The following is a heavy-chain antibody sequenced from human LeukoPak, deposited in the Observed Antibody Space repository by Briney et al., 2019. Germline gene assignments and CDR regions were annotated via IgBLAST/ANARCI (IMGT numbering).Heavy chain of an antibody. CDR2: ISSSSSNI. V-gene: IGHV3-48*01. Sequence: GGSLRLSCAASGFTLSSHSMSWVRQAPGKGLEWISYISSSSSNIYYADSVKGRFTISRDNAKNSLYLQMNSLRAEDTAVYYCAKDSTTSGSYYGMDVWGQGTTVTVSS. D-gene: IGHD3-3*01. J-gene: IGHJ6*02. CDR1: GFTLSSHS. CDR3: AKDSTTSGSYYGMDV.